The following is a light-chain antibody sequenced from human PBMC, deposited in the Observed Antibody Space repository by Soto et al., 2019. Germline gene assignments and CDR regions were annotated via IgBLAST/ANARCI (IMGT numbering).Light chain of an antibody. V-gene: IGKV3-11*01. J-gene: IGKJ4*02. CDR3: QQRSNLPPLT. Sequence: EIVLTQSPATLSLSPGERATLSCRASQRVSSYLAWYQQKPGQAPRLLIYDASNRATGIPARFSGSGSGTDFTLTISSLVPDDFAVYYCQQRSNLPPLTFGGGTKVEIK. CDR1: QRVSSY. CDR2: DAS.